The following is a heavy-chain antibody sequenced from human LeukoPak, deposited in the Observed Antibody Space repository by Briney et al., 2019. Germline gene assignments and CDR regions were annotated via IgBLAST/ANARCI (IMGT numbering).Heavy chain of an antibody. CDR2: ISPNTGAT. J-gene: IGHJ4*02. V-gene: IGHV1-2*02. Sequence: GASVTVSCTTSGYTFTGYYLHWVRQAPGHGLEWMGWISPNTGATKYAEKFQGRVAMTRDTSISIGYMELSRLRSDDTAVYYCARGLYNTYPEDYWGQGTLVTVSS. CDR1: GYTFTGYY. D-gene: IGHD2-2*02. CDR3: ARGLYNTYPEDY.